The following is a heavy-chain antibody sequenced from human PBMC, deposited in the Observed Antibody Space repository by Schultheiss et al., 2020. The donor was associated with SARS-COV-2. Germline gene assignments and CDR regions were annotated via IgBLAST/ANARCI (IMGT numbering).Heavy chain of an antibody. CDR2: ISYDGSNK. V-gene: IGHV3-30*03. J-gene: IGHJ6*02. CDR3: TIYCSGGSCYYYGMDV. Sequence: GGSLRLSCAASGFTVSSNYMSWVRQAPGKGLEWVAVISYDGSNKYYADSVKGRFTISRDNSKNTLYLQMNSLRAEDTAVYYCTIYCSGGSCYYYGMDVWGQGTTVTVSS. CDR1: GFTVSSNY. D-gene: IGHD2-15*01.